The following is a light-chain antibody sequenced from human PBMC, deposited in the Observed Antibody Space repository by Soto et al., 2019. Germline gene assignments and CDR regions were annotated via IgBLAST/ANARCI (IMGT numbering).Light chain of an antibody. V-gene: IGLV1-40*01. Sequence: QAVVTQPPSVSGAPGQRVTISCTRSSSNIGAGYDVHWYQQLPGTAPKLLIYGNSNRPSGVPDRFSGSKSGTSASLAITGLQAEDEADYYCQSYDSSLSEVFGGGTKVTVL. J-gene: IGLJ3*02. CDR2: GNS. CDR3: QSYDSSLSEV. CDR1: SSNIGAGYD.